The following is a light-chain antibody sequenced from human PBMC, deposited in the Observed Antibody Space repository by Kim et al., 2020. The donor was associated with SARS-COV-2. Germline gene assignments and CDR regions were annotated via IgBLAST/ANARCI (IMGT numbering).Light chain of an antibody. J-gene: IGLJ2*01. CDR3: AAWDDSLSARL. Sequence: GQRVTISCAGVDSTIANTFVYWHQPVPGAAPQLLIFANTQRPSGVPDRFSGSKSGTSASLAISGLRPEDEADYYCAAWDDSLSARLFGGGTQLTVL. CDR2: ANT. V-gene: IGLV1-47*02. CDR1: DSTIANTF.